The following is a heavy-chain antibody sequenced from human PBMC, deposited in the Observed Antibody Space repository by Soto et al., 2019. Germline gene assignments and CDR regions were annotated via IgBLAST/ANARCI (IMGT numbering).Heavy chain of an antibody. CDR2: SYYSGTT. CDR1: GASISVHSYY. D-gene: IGHD1-20*01. CDR3: TRRYNWNDIYFDP. V-gene: IGHV4-39*01. J-gene: IGHJ5*02. Sequence: SETLSLTCTVSGASISVHSYYWTWIRQPPGKGLEWIGSSYYSGTTYFNPSLKSRATISVDTSKNQFSLRLTSVTAADTAIYYCTRRYNWNDIYFDPWGPGALVTVSS.